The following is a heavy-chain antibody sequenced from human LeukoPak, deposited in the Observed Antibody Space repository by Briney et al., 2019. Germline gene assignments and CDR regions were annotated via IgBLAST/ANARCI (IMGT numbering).Heavy chain of an antibody. J-gene: IGHJ3*02. Sequence: SETLSLTCAVYGGSFSGYYWSWIRQPPGKGLEWIGEINHSGGTNYNPSLKSRVTISVDTSKNQFSLKLSSVTGADTAVYYCASAMIGVPDDAFDIWGQGTMVTVSS. V-gene: IGHV4-34*01. D-gene: IGHD3-22*01. CDR1: GGSFSGYY. CDR3: ASAMIGVPDDAFDI. CDR2: INHSGGT.